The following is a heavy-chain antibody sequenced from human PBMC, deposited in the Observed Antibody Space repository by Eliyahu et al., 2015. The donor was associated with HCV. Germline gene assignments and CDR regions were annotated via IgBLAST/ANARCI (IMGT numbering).Heavy chain of an antibody. CDR2: VNPNNGGP. CDR3: ARDAISTSYWELDY. Sequence: QVQLVQSGTEVKKPGASXKVXCKASXYXFTAYYIHWVRQAPGQGPEWMGWVNPNNGGPYYAQKFQGRVTMTRDKSISTAYMELSRLKSDDTAIYYCARDAISTSYWELDYWGQGTLVTVSS. V-gene: IGHV1-2*02. J-gene: IGHJ4*02. CDR1: XYXFTAYY. D-gene: IGHD2-2*01.